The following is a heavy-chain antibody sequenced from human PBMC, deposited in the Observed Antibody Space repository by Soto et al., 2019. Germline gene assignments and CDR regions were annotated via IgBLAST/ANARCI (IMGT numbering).Heavy chain of an antibody. CDR1: GGSFSGYY. CDR2: INHSGST. Sequence: PSETLSLTCAVYGGSFSGYYWSWIRQPPGKGLEWIGEINHSGSTNYNPSLKSRVTISVDTSKNQFSLKLSSVTAADTAVYYCARDYSSSWSYYYGMDVWGQGTTVTVS. J-gene: IGHJ6*02. D-gene: IGHD6-13*01. V-gene: IGHV4-34*01. CDR3: ARDYSSSWSYYYGMDV.